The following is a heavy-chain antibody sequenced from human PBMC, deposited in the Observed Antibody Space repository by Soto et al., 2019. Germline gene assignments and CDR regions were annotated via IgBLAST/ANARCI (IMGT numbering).Heavy chain of an antibody. Sequence: GGSLRLSCAASGFTFSSSAMGWVRQAPGKGLEWVSAISSGGVTTYYADSVEGRFTVSRDNSKNTLHLQMNSLRSDDTAVYYCASMGFQDIVVVPAAPEGTPLGGLRPSGYWGQGTLVTVSS. V-gene: IGHV3-23*01. CDR1: GFTFSSSA. CDR2: ISSGGVTT. CDR3: ASMGFQDIVVVPAAPEGTPLGGLRPSGY. J-gene: IGHJ4*02. D-gene: IGHD2-2*01.